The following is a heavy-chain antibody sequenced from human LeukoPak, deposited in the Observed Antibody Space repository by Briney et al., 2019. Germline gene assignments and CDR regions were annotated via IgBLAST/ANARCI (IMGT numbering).Heavy chain of an antibody. Sequence: GASVKVSCKASGYTFTSYAMHWVRQAPGQRLEWMGWINAGNGNTKYPQEFQGRVTITRNTSISTAYMELSSLRSEDTAVYYCARDGYVWGSRGYMDVWGKGTTVTVSS. CDR2: INAGNGNT. J-gene: IGHJ6*03. CDR3: ARDGYVWGSRGYMDV. D-gene: IGHD3-16*01. V-gene: IGHV1-3*03. CDR1: GYTFTSYA.